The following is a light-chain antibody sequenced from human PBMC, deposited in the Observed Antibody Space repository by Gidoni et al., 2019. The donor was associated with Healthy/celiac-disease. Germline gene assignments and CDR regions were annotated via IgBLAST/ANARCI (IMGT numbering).Light chain of an antibody. Sequence: EIVLTQSPGTLSLSPGERATLSCRASQRVSSSYLAWYQQKPGQAPRLLIYGASSRATGIPDRFSGSGSGTDVTLTISRLEPEDFAVYYWQQYGSAPRTFGQGTKVEIK. CDR1: QRVSSSY. J-gene: IGKJ1*01. CDR3: QQYGSAPRT. V-gene: IGKV3-20*01. CDR2: GAS.